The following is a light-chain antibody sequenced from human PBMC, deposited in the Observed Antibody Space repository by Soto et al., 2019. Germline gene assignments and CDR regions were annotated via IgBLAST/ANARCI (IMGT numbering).Light chain of an antibody. CDR1: SSNIGSND. Sequence: QSVLTQPPSASGTPGQRVTMSCSGSSSNIGSNDVYWYQQLPGTAPKLLIYRNDQRPSGVPDRFSGSKSGTSASLAISGLRSEDEADYYCSSYAGRNSYVFGTGTKLTVL. CDR2: RND. J-gene: IGLJ1*01. V-gene: IGLV1-47*01. CDR3: SSYAGRNSYV.